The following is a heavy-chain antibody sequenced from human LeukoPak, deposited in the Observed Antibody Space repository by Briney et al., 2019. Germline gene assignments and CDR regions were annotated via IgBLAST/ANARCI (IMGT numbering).Heavy chain of an antibody. CDR2: IYYSGTT. D-gene: IGHD3-10*01. CDR3: ARAGGRGSDYNWFDP. J-gene: IGHJ5*02. V-gene: IGHV4-39*07. CDR1: GGSITTSNYY. Sequence: SETLSLTCTVSGGSITTSNYYWAWIRQPPGTGLEWIGSIYYSGTTYYNPSLKSRVTISVDTSKNQFSLNLKFLTAADTAVYYCARAGGRGSDYNWFDPWGQGTLVTVSS.